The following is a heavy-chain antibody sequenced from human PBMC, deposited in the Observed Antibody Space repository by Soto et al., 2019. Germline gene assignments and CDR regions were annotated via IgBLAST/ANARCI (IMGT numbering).Heavy chain of an antibody. CDR2: FDPEDGET. V-gene: IGHV1-24*01. J-gene: IGHJ3*02. CDR3: ATDKWELRVDAFDI. D-gene: IGHD1-26*01. CDR1: GYTLTELS. Sequence: ASVKVSCKVSGYTLTELSMHWVRQAPGKGLEWMEGFDPEDGETIYAQKFQGRVTMTEDTSTDTAYMELSSLRSEDTAVYYCATDKWELRVDAFDIWGQGTMVTVSS.